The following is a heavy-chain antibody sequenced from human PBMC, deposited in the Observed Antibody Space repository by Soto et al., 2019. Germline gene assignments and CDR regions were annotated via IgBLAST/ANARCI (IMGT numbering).Heavy chain of an antibody. J-gene: IGHJ5*02. CDR1: GFTFSSYA. CDR3: VKYTVTEDLGES. V-gene: IGHV3-23*01. D-gene: IGHD3-16*01. CDR2: VSRAVTYT. Sequence: EVQLLESGGDVVRPGGSLRLSCAASGFTFSSYAMGWVRHAPGKGLEWVAGVSRAVTYTFYADSVSGRFSISRDNSRDTVDLYMNALRGDDTAVYFCVKYTVTEDLGESWGQGTLVAVSS.